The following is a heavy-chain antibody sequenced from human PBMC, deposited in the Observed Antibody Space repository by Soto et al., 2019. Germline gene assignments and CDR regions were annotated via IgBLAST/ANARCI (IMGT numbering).Heavy chain of an antibody. CDR1: GFTFSSYG. V-gene: IGHV3-33*01. Sequence: PGGSLRLSCAASGFTFSSYGMHWVRQAPGKGLEWVAVIWYDGSNKYYADSVKGRFTISRDNSKNTLYLQMNSLRAENTAVYYCARESRRHYYYDSSGPSDYWGQGTLVTVSS. D-gene: IGHD3-22*01. CDR3: ARESRRHYYYDSSGPSDY. J-gene: IGHJ4*02. CDR2: IWYDGSNK.